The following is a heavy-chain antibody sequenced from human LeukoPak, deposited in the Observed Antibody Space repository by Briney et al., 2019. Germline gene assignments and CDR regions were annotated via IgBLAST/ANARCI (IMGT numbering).Heavy chain of an antibody. J-gene: IGHJ3*02. CDR2: IYYRGSA. V-gene: IGHV4-39*07. Sequence: SETLSLTFIVSGGSMSSSGHYWSCIRQPPGKGLEWIGSIYYRGSAFYNPSLNSRVTFSADTSKNQFSLNLTAVTAADTAVYYCVRSFSFRGAFDIWGQGTMVTVSS. D-gene: IGHD2-21*01. CDR3: VRSFSFRGAFDI. CDR1: GGSMSSSGHY.